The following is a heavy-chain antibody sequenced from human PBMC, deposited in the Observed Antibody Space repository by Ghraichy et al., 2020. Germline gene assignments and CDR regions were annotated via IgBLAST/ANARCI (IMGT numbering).Heavy chain of an antibody. J-gene: IGHJ4*02. D-gene: IGHD3-10*01. CDR3: ARDRDGSGSYGDY. Sequence: ASVKVSCKASGYTFTSYYMHWVRQAPGQGLEWMGIVNPSGRSTNYAQKLQGRVTMTWDTSTSTVYMELSSLRSEDTAVYYCARDRDGSGSYGDYWGQGTLVTVSS. CDR2: VNPSGRST. CDR1: GYTFTSYY. V-gene: IGHV1-46*04.